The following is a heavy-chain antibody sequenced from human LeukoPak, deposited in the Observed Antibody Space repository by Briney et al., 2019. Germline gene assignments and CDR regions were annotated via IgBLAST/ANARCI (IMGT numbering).Heavy chain of an antibody. D-gene: IGHD4-23*01. Sequence: PGGSLRPSCAASGFTFSSYSMSWVRQAPGKGLEWVSSISSSSSYIYYADSVKGRFTISRDNAKNSLYLQMNSLRAEDTAVYYCARDQSLDYGGNFDYWGQGTLVTVSS. CDR2: ISSSSSYI. CDR3: ARDQSLDYGGNFDY. V-gene: IGHV3-21*01. CDR1: GFTFSSYS. J-gene: IGHJ4*02.